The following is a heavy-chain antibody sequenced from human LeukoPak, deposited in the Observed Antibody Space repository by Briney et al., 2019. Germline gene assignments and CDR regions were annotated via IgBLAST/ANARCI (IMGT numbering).Heavy chain of an antibody. CDR2: IRGKPNSYAT. V-gene: IGHV3-73*01. Sequence: PGGSLRLSCAASGFTFSGSSLQWVRQASGKGLEWLGRIRGKPNSYATAYAASVKSRFTISRDDSKNTAYLQINSLKTEDTAVYYCTSNDFWSTYWGQGTLVTVSS. J-gene: IGHJ4*02. D-gene: IGHD3-3*01. CDR3: TSNDFWSTY. CDR1: GFTFSGSS.